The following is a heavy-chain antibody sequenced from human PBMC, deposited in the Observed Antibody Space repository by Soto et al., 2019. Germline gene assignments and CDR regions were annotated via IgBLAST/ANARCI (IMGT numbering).Heavy chain of an antibody. J-gene: IGHJ6*02. V-gene: IGHV1-8*01. Sequence: QEQLVQSGAEVKKPGASVKVSCKASGYTFTRHEINWVRQATGQGLEWMGRMNPLSGNTAVAHKFEGRVSMTRNTSISTAYMDLSSLRSEDTAVYYCARGRAPAPDDYYYYDLDVWGQGTTVTISS. CDR2: MNPLSGNT. CDR1: GYTFTRHE. CDR3: ARGRAPAPDDYYYYDLDV.